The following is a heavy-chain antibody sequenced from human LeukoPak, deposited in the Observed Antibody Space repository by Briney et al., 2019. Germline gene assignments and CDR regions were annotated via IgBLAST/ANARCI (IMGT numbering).Heavy chain of an antibody. CDR3: AKESSGRFDY. Sequence: GGSLRLSCAASGFTFSTYDMSWVRQAPGKGLQWVSTVSGYDSRTYYADSVRGRFTISRDNSKNTLYLQLNSLRAEDTAVYYCAKESSGRFDYWGQGALVTVSS. J-gene: IGHJ4*02. CDR2: VSGYDSRT. CDR1: GFTFSTYD. V-gene: IGHV3-23*01. D-gene: IGHD3-10*01.